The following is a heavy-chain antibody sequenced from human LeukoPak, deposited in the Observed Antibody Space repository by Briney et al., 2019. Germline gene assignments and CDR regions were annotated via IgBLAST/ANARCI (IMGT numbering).Heavy chain of an antibody. CDR2: IIPILGIA. CDR1: GGTFSSYA. V-gene: IGHV1-69*04. CDR3: ARAGSTSKADY. J-gene: IGHJ4*02. Sequence: PGASVKVSCKASGGTFSSYAISWVRQAPGQGLKWMGRIIPILGIANYAQKFQGRVTITADKSTSTAYMELSSLRSEDTAVYYCARAGSTSKADYWGQGTLVTVSS. D-gene: IGHD2-2*01.